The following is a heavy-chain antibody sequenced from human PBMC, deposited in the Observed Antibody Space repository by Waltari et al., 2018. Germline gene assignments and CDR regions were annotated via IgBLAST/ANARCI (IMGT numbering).Heavy chain of an antibody. CDR3: ARRAVNRPFDY. Sequence: QVQLQESGPVLVKPSETLSLPCAVSGYSISSGYYWRWIRQPPGKGLEWIGSIYHSGSTYYNPSLKSRVTISVDTSKNQFSLKLSSVTAADTAVYYCARRAVNRPFDYWGQGTLVTVSS. D-gene: IGHD4-4*01. V-gene: IGHV4-38-2*01. CDR1: GYSISSGYY. J-gene: IGHJ4*02. CDR2: IYHSGST.